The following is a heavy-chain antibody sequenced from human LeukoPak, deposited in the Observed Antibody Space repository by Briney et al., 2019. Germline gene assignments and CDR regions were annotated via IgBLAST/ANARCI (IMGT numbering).Heavy chain of an antibody. CDR2: INPNSGGT. D-gene: IGHD7-27*01. CDR3: AREMLEVELGNFDY. CDR1: GYTFTGYY. V-gene: IGHV1-2*02. J-gene: IGHJ4*02. Sequence: ASVKVSCKASGYTFTGYYMRWVRQAPGQGLEWMGWINPNSGGTNYAQKFQGRVTMTRDTSISTAYMELSRLRSDDTAVYYCAREMLEVELGNFDYWGQGTLVTVSS.